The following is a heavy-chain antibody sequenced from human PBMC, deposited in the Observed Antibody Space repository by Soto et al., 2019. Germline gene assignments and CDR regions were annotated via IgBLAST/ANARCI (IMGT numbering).Heavy chain of an antibody. CDR2: INPSGGST. D-gene: IGHD6-19*01. CDR1: GYTFTSYY. Sequence: ASVKVSCKASGYTFTSYYMHWVRQAPGQGPEWMGIINPSGGSTSYAQKFQGRVTMTRDTSTSTFYMELSSLRSEDTAVYYCATIPTYTVAGTVSYGMDVWGQGTTVTVSS. V-gene: IGHV1-46*01. CDR3: ATIPTYTVAGTVSYGMDV. J-gene: IGHJ6*02.